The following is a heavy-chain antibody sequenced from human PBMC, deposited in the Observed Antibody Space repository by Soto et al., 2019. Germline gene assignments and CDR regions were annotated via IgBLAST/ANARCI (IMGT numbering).Heavy chain of an antibody. J-gene: IGHJ1*01. V-gene: IGHV4-39*02. Sequence: QLQLQESGPGLVKPSETLSLTCTVSGDSISTRSNYWAWIRQPPGKGLEWMGSIYYTGGTYYNPSLKSRVTLFLDTSKNQFSLNLSSVTAADTAVYYCAREGPPIRAHNPPEYFQHWGQGTPVTVSS. CDR1: GDSISTRSNY. CDR2: IYYTGGT. CDR3: AREGPPIRAHNPPEYFQH.